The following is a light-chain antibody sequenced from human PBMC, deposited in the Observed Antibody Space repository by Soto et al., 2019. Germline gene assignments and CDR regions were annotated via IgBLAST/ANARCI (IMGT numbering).Light chain of an antibody. J-gene: IGLJ3*02. CDR1: SSDIGSNNY. CDR2: EVS. V-gene: IGLV2-14*01. CDR3: SSYTTTTRL. Sequence: QSALTKPASVSGSPGQSITISCTGTSSDIGSNNYVSWYQQHPGKAPKLMIYEVSNRPSGVSNHFSGSKSGNTASLTISGLQAEDEAVYYCSSYTTTTRLFGGGTKLTVL.